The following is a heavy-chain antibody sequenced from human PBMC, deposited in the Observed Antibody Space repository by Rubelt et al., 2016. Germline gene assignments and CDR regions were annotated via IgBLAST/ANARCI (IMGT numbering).Heavy chain of an antibody. V-gene: IGHV4-34*01. CDR1: GGSFSGYY. CDR3: AGGYCTNGVSYGGDY. CDR2: INHSGST. J-gene: IGHJ4*02. D-gene: IGHD2-8*01. Sequence: QVQLQQWGAGLLKPSETLSLTCAVYGGSFSGYYWSWIRQPPGKGLEWIGEINHSGSTNYNPSLKSRDTRSGDTSKNQVSLKVSVVTAADTAVYYWAGGYCTNGVSYGGDYWGQGTLVTVSS.